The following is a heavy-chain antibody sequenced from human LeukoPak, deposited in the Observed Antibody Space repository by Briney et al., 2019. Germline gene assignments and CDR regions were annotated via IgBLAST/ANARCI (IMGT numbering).Heavy chain of an antibody. V-gene: IGHV4-61*02. J-gene: IGHJ4*02. CDR3: ARAGYRYTVLFDY. D-gene: IGHD3-16*02. CDR1: GGSISSGSYY. Sequence: SETLSLTCTVSGGSISSGSYYWSWIRQPAGKGLEWIGRIYTSGSTHYNPSLKSRVTISVDTSKNQFSLKLSSVTAADTAVYYCARAGYRYTVLFDYWGQGTLVTVSS. CDR2: IYTSGST.